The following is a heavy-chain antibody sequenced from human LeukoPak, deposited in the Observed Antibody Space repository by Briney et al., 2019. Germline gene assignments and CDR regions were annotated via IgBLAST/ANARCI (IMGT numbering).Heavy chain of an antibody. J-gene: IGHJ6*03. D-gene: IGHD2-15*01. CDR2: TKHDGSEK. V-gene: IGHV3-7*03. Sequence: PGGSLRLSCAASGFTFSSYWMSWVRQAPGKGLEWVANTKHDGSEKYYADSVKGRFTISRDNAKNSLFLQMNSLRAEDTAVYYCARVLRYCSGGNCYSGGLGYMDVWGKGTTVTISS. CDR1: GFTFSSYW. CDR3: ARVLRYCSGGNCYSGGLGYMDV.